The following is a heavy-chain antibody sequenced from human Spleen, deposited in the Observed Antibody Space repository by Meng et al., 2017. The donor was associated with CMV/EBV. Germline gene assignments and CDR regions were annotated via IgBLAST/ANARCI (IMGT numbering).Heavy chain of an antibody. J-gene: IGHJ4*02. CDR2: INQSGIT. D-gene: IGHD6-6*01. V-gene: IGHV4-34*01. CDR1: GFTFSSYW. CDR3: ARGRVEGRPYLAY. Sequence: GSLRLSCAASGFTFSSYWMSWVRQPPGKGLEWIGEINQSGITNYNPSLKSRVTISVDTSKNQFSLILSSVTAADTAVYYCARGRVEGRPYLAYWGQGTLVTVSS.